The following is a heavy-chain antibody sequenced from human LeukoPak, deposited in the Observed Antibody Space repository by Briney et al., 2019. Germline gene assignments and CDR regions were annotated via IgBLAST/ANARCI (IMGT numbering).Heavy chain of an antibody. D-gene: IGHD2/OR15-2a*01. Sequence: PSETLSLTCTVSGGSISSYYWSWIRQPPGKGLEWFGYIYYSGSTNYNPSLKSRVTISVDTSKNQFPLKLSSVTAADTAVYYCARGSFSNDAFGIWGQGTMVTVSS. CDR3: ARGSFSNDAFGI. J-gene: IGHJ3*02. CDR2: IYYSGST. V-gene: IGHV4-59*01. CDR1: GGSISSYY.